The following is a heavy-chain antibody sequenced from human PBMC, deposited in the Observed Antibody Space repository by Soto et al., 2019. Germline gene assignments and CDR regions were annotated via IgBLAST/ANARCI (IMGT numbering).Heavy chain of an antibody. D-gene: IGHD3-9*01. CDR1: GGTFSSYT. J-gene: IGHJ4*02. Sequence: QVQLVQSGAEVKKPGSSVKVSCKASGGTFSSYTISWVRQAPGQGLEWMGRIIPILGIANYAQKFQGRVTXTXXKSTSTAYMAVSSLRSEDTAVYYCARLCLTGYHDYWGQGTLVTVSS. CDR2: IIPILGIA. CDR3: ARLCLTGYHDY. V-gene: IGHV1-69*02.